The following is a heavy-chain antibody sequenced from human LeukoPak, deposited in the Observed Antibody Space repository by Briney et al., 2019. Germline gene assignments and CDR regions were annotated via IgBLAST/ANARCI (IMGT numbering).Heavy chain of an antibody. Sequence: PGGSLRLSCAASGFTFSSYAMSWVRQAPGKGLEWVSAISGSGGSTYYADSVKGRFTISRDNSKNTLYLQMNSLRAEDTAVYYCAKDKAAAGGSAYFQHWGQGTLVTVSS. CDR1: GFTFSSYA. V-gene: IGHV3-23*01. J-gene: IGHJ1*01. D-gene: IGHD6-13*01. CDR3: AKDKAAAGGSAYFQH. CDR2: ISGSGGST.